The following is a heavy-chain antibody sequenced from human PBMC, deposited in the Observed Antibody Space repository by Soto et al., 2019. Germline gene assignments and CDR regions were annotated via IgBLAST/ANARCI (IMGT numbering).Heavy chain of an antibody. V-gene: IGHV1-3*01. CDR2: INAGNGNT. D-gene: IGHD6-19*01. J-gene: IGHJ6*03. CDR3: ARDGYSSGWYGYYYYYYMDV. CDR1: VYTFTSYA. Sequence: GASVKVCCKDSVYTFTSYARQWVRQAHGQRLEWMGWINAGNGNTKYSQKFQGRVTITRDTSASTAYMELSSLRSEDTAVYYCARDGYSSGWYGYYYYYYMDVWGQGTLVTVSS.